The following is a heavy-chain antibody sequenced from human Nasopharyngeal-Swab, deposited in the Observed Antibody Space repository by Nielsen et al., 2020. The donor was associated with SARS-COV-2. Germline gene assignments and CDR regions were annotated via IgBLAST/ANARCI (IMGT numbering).Heavy chain of an antibody. J-gene: IGHJ4*02. Sequence: GESLKISCAASGFTFSSYAMSWVRQAPGKGLEWVSAISGSGGSTYYADSVKGRFTISRDNFKNTLYLQMNSLRAEDTAVYYCAKPILEYSSSSARTTIDYWGQGTLVTVSS. CDR2: ISGSGGST. CDR1: GFTFSSYA. V-gene: IGHV3-23*01. D-gene: IGHD6-6*01. CDR3: AKPILEYSSSSARTTIDY.